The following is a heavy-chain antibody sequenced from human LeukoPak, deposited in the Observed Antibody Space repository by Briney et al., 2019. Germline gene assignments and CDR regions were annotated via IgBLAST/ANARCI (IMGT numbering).Heavy chain of an antibody. D-gene: IGHD2-2*01. CDR3: AKGLAQLLPDYFDY. Sequence: GGSLRLSCAASGFTFSSYWMSWVRQAPGKGLEWVANIKQDGSEKYYVDSVKGRFTISRDNAKNSLYLQMNSLRTEDMALYYCAKGLAQLLPDYFDYWGQGTLVTVSS. V-gene: IGHV3-7*03. CDR1: GFTFSSYW. CDR2: IKQDGSEK. J-gene: IGHJ4*02.